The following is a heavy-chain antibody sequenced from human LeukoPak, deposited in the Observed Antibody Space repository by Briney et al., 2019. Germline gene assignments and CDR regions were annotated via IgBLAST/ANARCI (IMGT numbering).Heavy chain of an antibody. CDR3: AKDDDWGRYKH. CDR1: GFTFSDYY. D-gene: IGHD3-16*01. V-gene: IGHV3-11*01. Sequence: GGSLRLSCAASGFTFSDYYMSWIRQAPGKGLEWVSYISSSGSTIYYADSVKGRFTISRDNAKNSLYLQMNSLRAEDTAVYYCAKDDDWGRYKHWGQGTLVTVSS. CDR2: ISSSGSTI. J-gene: IGHJ1*01.